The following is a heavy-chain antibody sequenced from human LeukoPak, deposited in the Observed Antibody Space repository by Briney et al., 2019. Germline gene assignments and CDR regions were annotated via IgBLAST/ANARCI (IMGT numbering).Heavy chain of an antibody. Sequence: ASVKVSCKASGYTFTSYAMHWVRQAPGQRLEWMGWINAGNGNTKYSQKFQGRVTITRDTSASTAYMELSSLRSEDTAVYYCARDFDFWSGYHDAFDIWGQGTMDTVSS. CDR2: INAGNGNT. D-gene: IGHD3-3*01. CDR1: GYTFTSYA. J-gene: IGHJ3*02. V-gene: IGHV1-3*01. CDR3: ARDFDFWSGYHDAFDI.